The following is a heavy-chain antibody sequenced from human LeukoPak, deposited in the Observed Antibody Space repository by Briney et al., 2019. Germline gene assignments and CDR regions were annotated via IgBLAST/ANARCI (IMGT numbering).Heavy chain of an antibody. CDR1: GGSISSYY. CDR2: IYYSGST. V-gene: IGHV4-59*01. CDR3: ARGRYYFDY. J-gene: IGHJ4*02. Sequence: SETLSLTCILSGGSISSYYWRWIRQPTGKGLEWIGYIYYSGSTNYNPSLKSRVTISVDTSKNQFSLKPSSVTAADTAVYYCARGRYYFDYWGQGTLVTVSS.